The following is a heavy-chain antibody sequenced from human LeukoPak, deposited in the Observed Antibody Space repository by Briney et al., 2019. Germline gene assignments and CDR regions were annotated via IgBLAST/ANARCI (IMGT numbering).Heavy chain of an antibody. V-gene: IGHV4-59*12. D-gene: IGHD1-14*01. CDR3: ARTKKTITIYYYYYYMDV. CDR1: GGSISSYY. Sequence: SETLSLTCTVSGGSISSYYWSWIRQPPGKGLEWIGYIYYSGSTNYNPSLKSRVTISVETSKNEFSLKLRSVTAADTAVYYCARTKKTITIYYYYYYMDVWGRGTTVTVSS. CDR2: IYYSGST. J-gene: IGHJ6*03.